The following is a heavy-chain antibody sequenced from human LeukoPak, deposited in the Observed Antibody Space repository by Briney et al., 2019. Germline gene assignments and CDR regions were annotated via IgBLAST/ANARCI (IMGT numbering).Heavy chain of an antibody. V-gene: IGHV4-39*01. CDR1: GGSISSSSYY. CDR2: IYYSGST. J-gene: IGHJ2*01. CDR3: ARHDSSKYFDL. Sequence: SETLSLTFTVSGGSISSSSYYWGWIRQPPGKGLEWIGSIYYSGSTYYNPSLKSRVTISVDTSKNQFSLKLSSVTAADTAVYYCARHDSSKYFDLWGRGALVIVSS. D-gene: IGHD4-11*01.